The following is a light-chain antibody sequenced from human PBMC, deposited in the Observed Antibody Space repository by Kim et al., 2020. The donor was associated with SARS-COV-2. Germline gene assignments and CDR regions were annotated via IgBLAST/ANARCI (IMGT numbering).Light chain of an antibody. J-gene: IGKJ5*01. CDR3: QQYESYPIT. CDR1: QDISRW. V-gene: IGKV1D-16*01. Sequence: DIQMTQSPSSLSASVGDRVTITCRASQDISRWLAWYQQKPGTAPKSLIYTATRLESGVPSRFSGSGSGTYFTLTISSLQPEDFATYYCQQYESYPITFGHGTRLEIK. CDR2: TAT.